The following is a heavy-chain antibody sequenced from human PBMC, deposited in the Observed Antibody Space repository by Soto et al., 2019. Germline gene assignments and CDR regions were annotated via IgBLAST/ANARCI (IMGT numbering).Heavy chain of an antibody. CDR1: GYTFTRYA. V-gene: IGHV1-3*05. CDR3: ARMSVVVTAIDN. D-gene: IGHD2-21*02. Sequence: QVQLVQSGAEEKKPGASVKVSCKASGYTFTRYAMHWVRQAPGQRLEWMGWINAGNGNTKYSQKFQGIVTITRDTSASAAYVELSSLRSDDTAVYYCARMSVVVTAIDNWGQGTLVTVSA. J-gene: IGHJ4*02. CDR2: INAGNGNT.